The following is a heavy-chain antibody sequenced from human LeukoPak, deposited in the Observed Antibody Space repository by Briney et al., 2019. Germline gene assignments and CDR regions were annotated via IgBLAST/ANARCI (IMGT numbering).Heavy chain of an antibody. CDR3: ARDRSAVAGTSLDY. CDR2: INPNSGGT. Sequence: ASVKVSCKASGYTFTGYYMHWVRQAPGQGLEWMGWINPNSGGTNYTQKFQGRVTMTRDTSISTAYMELSSLRSEDTAVYYCARDRSAVAGTSLDYWGQGTLVTVSS. D-gene: IGHD6-19*01. J-gene: IGHJ4*02. V-gene: IGHV1-2*02. CDR1: GYTFTGYY.